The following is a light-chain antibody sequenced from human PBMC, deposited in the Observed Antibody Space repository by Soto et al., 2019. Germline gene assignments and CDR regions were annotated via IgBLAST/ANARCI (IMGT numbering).Light chain of an antibody. CDR2: EVS. CDR3: SSYAGTNNLV. CDR1: SSDVGGYNY. V-gene: IGLV2-8*01. Sequence: QSALTQPPSASGSPGQSVTISCTGTSSDVGGYNYVSWYQQYPGKAPKIMIYEVSERPSGVPVRFSGSKSGNTASLTVSGLQAEDEADYYCSSYAGTNNLVFGAGTKLTVL. J-gene: IGLJ3*02.